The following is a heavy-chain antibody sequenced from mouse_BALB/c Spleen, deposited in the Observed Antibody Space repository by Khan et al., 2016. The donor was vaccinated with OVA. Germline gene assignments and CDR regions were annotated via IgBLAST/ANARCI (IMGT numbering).Heavy chain of an antibody. CDR1: GYNFTSYC. CDR3: ARRSYYGARNFDV. CDR2: IYPGSGSS. Sequence: VQLQQPGAELVKPGTSVNLSCKASGYNFTSYCINWVKMKPGQGLEWIGDIYPGSGSSYYNAMFKSKATMTVDTSSNTAYMQLSRLASEDSALYYCARRSYYGARNFDVWGAGTTVTVSS. V-gene: IGHV1-55*01. D-gene: IGHD1-1*01. J-gene: IGHJ1*01.